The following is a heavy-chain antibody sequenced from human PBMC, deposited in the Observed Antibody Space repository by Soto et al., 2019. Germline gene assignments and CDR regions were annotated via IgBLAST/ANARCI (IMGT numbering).Heavy chain of an antibody. D-gene: IGHD2-15*01. CDR1: GYTFTTYG. J-gene: IGHJ5*02. V-gene: IGHV1-18*01. Sequence: GASVKVSCKPSGYTFTTYGVSWVRQAPGQGLEWMGWISPHNGNTNYAQRFQGRVILTTDTSTNTAYMELMSLGPDDTALYYCAREDGYCSGGSCHSGGWLEPWGQGTLVTVSS. CDR2: ISPHNGNT. CDR3: AREDGYCSGGSCHSGGWLEP.